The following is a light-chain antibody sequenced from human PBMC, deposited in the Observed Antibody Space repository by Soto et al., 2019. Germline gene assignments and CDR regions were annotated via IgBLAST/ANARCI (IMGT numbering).Light chain of an antibody. CDR2: GAS. Sequence: DIPMTQSPSTLSGSVGDRVTITCRASQGISSYLAWYQQKPGKVPKRLIYGASTLQSGVPSRFSGSGSGTEFTLTISSLQPEDFGTYYCLQHNTYPLSFGGVSKV. V-gene: IGKV1-17*03. J-gene: IGKJ4*01. CDR1: QGISSY. CDR3: LQHNTYPLS.